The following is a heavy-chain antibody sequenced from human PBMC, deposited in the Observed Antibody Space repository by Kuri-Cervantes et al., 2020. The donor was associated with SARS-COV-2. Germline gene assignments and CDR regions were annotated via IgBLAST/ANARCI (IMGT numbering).Heavy chain of an antibody. J-gene: IGHJ6*03. Sequence: ASVKVSCKVSGYTLTDLSMHWVRQAPGKGLEWMGGFDPEDGETIYAQKFQGRVTMTEDTSTDTAYMELSSLRSEDTAVYYCATAGGITMVRGDPDYYYYMDVWGKGTTVTVSS. D-gene: IGHD3-10*01. CDR3: ATAGGITMVRGDPDYYYYMDV. V-gene: IGHV1-24*01. CDR2: FDPEDGET. CDR1: GYTLTDLS.